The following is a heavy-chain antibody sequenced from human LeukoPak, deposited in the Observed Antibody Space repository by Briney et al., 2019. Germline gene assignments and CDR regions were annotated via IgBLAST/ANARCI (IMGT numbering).Heavy chain of an antibody. D-gene: IGHD3-22*01. CDR3: ARAQYYYDSSGYYHPDAFDI. CDR1: GGSISSCY. J-gene: IGHJ3*02. V-gene: IGHV4-59*01. Sequence: PSETLSLTCTVSGGSISSCYWSWIRQPPGKGLEWIGYIYYSGSTNYNPSLKSRVTISVDTSKNQFSLKLSSVTAADTAVYYCARAQYYYDSSGYYHPDAFDIWGQGTMVTVSS. CDR2: IYYSGST.